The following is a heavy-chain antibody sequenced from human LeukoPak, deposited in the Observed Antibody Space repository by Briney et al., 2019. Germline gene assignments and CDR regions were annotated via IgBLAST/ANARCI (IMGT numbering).Heavy chain of an antibody. CDR2: ISGSGGST. V-gene: IGHV3-23*01. J-gene: IGHJ4*02. CDR1: GFTFSNYA. Sequence: GGSLRLSCAASGFTFSNYAMSWVRQAPGKGLEWVSAISGSGGSTYYADSVKGRFTISRDNSKNTLYLQMNSLRAEDTAVYYCAKYRVYCSSTSCQHYWGQGTLVTVSS. CDR3: AKYRVYCSSTSCQHY. D-gene: IGHD2-2*01.